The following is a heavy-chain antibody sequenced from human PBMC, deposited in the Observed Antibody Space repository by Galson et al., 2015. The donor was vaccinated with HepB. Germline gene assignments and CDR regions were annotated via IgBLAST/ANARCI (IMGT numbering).Heavy chain of an antibody. CDR3: AKLLSPGGAFSSGWHKRQTDFDY. CDR2: ISDYNDNT. V-gene: IGHV1-18*01. D-gene: IGHD6-19*01. Sequence: SVKVSCKASSYSFINYGISWVRQAPGQGLEWMGWISDYNDNTNYAQKFQGRITMTTDTSTSTTYMELRSLRPDDTAVYYCAKLLSPGGAFSSGWHKRQTDFDYWGQGTLVTVSS. J-gene: IGHJ4*02. CDR1: SYSFINYG.